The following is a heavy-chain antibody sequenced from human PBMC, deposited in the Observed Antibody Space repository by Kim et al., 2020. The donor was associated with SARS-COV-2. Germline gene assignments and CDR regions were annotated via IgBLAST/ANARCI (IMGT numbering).Heavy chain of an antibody. CDR2: IYPGDSDT. J-gene: IGHJ4*02. CDR1: GYSFTSYW. D-gene: IGHD1-26*01. CDR3: ARCSGSYYGPYFFDY. V-gene: IGHV5-51*01. Sequence: GESLKISCKTYGYSFTSYWIGWVRQMPGKGLEWMGIIYPGDSDTRYSPSFEGQVSISADKSITTAYLQWSSLKASDTAIYYCARCSGSYYGPYFFDYWGQGTLVTVSS.